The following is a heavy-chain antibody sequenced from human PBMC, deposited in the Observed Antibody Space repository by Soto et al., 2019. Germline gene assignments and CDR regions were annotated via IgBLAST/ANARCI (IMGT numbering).Heavy chain of an antibody. CDR1: GFTFSNAW. V-gene: IGHV3-15*01. CDR3: TTTKGPLEPPTKHF. D-gene: IGHD2-8*01. J-gene: IGHJ4*02. Sequence: EVQLVESGGGLVKPGGSLRLSCAGSGFTFSNAWMSWVRRAPGKGLEWVGRIKSDAYGRAIDYAAPVKGRFTISSDDSKNTLFLQMNNLRAEDTAVYSCTTTKGPLEPPTKHFWRQGTPVIVSS. CDR2: IKSDAYGRAI.